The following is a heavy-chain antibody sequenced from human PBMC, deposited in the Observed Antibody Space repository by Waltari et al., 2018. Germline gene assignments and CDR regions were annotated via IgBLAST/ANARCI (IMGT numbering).Heavy chain of an antibody. D-gene: IGHD1-1*01. CDR2: IFSNDEK. CDR1: GFSLSNARMG. CDR3: ARTASRGIPLDY. V-gene: IGHV2-26*01. J-gene: IGHJ4*02. Sequence: QVTLKESGPVLVTPTETLKLTCTVSGFSLSNARMGVRWLRQPPGKAQEWLAHIFSNDEKSYSTSLKSRLTISKDTSKSQVVLTMTNMDPVDTATYYGARTASRGIPLDYWGQGTLVTVSS.